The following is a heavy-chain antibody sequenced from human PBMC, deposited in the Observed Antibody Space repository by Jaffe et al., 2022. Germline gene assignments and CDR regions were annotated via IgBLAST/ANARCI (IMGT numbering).Heavy chain of an antibody. D-gene: IGHD2-2*01. CDR3: ARDPLYCSSTSCYVNDAFDI. CDR2: IYTSGST. V-gene: IGHV4-61*02. Sequence: QVQLQESGPGLVKPSQTLSLTCTVSGGSISSGSYYWSWIRQPAGKGLEWIGRIYTSGSTNYNPSLKSRVTISVDTSKNQFSLKLSSVTAADTAVYYCARDPLYCSSTSCYVNDAFDIWGQGTMVTVSS. J-gene: IGHJ3*02. CDR1: GGSISSGSYY.